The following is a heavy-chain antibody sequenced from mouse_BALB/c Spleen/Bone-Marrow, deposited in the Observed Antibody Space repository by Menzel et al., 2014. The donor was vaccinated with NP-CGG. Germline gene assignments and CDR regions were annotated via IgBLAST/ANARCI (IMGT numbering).Heavy chain of an antibody. CDR3: ARSADWYFDV. CDR2: ISYSGST. CDR1: GYSIASDYA. J-gene: IGHJ1*01. Sequence: EVQGVESGPGLVKPSQSLSLPCTVTGYSIASDYAWNWIRQSPGNKLEWMDYISYSGSTSYNPSLKSRISITRDTSKNQFFLQLNSVTAEDTATYYCARSADWYFDVWGAGTTVTVSS. V-gene: IGHV3-2*02.